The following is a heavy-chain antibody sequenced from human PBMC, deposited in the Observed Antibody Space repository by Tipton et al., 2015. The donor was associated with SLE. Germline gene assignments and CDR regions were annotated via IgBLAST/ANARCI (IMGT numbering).Heavy chain of an antibody. D-gene: IGHD3-10*01. CDR2: VYYSGST. CDR1: GGSISSTGYY. J-gene: IGHJ4*02. CDR3: APAVSMLQGDLRDYFDY. Sequence: TLSLTCTVSGGSISSTGYYWGWIRQPPGKGLEWIGNVYYSGSTFYNPSLKSRVTVSVDTSENQFSLHLSSVTAADTAVYYCAPAVSMLQGDLRDYFDYWGQGTLVTASS. V-gene: IGHV4-39*07.